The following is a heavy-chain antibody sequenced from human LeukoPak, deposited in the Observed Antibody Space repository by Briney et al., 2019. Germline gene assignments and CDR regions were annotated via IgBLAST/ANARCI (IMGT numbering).Heavy chain of an antibody. D-gene: IGHD5-12*01. CDR3: ARVQSGYDHTPLDY. CDR1: GFTFSDYY. CDR2: ISRSSSSK. Sequence: GGSLRLSCAASGFTFSDYYMAWIRQAPGKRLEWASYISRSSSSKNYADSVRGRFFISRDNAKSSLYLQMNSQRAEDTAVYYCARVQSGYDHTPLDYWGQGTLVTVAS. J-gene: IGHJ4*02. V-gene: IGHV3-11*01.